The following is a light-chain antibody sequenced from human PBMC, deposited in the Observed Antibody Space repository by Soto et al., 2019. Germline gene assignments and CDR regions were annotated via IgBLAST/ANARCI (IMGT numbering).Light chain of an antibody. CDR3: QQYGSSQYT. CDR1: QSGRSY. Sequence: EIVLTQSPATLSLSPGERATLSCRASQSGRSYLAWYQQKPGQAPRLVIYGGSTRAMGIPARFSGSGSGTDFTLTISRLEPEDFAIYYCQQYGSSQYTFGPGTKVDNK. V-gene: IGKV3-11*01. CDR2: GGS. J-gene: IGKJ2*01.